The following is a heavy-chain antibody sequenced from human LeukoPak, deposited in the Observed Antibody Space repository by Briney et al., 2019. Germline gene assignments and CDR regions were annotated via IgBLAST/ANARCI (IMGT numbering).Heavy chain of an antibody. CDR2: IRGDGSVK. V-gene: IGHV3-7*03. CDR1: GFTLSNVW. J-gene: IGHJ4*02. D-gene: IGHD6-6*01. Sequence: GGSLRLSCATSGFTLSNVWMNWVRQAPGRGLEWVGNIRGDGSVKFYLDSAKGRFTISRDNTNSVSLQMNNLKAEDTAVYYCGRSVAAPADYWGQGTLVIVSS. CDR3: GRSVAAPADY.